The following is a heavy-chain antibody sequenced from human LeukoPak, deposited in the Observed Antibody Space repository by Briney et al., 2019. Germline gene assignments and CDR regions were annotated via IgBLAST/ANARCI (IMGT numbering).Heavy chain of an antibody. Sequence: PGGSLRLSCAASGFTFSGYSLNWVRQAPGKGLQWVSSISSRSDYIYYTDSVKGRFTISRDNAKTSLYLQMNSLRAEDTAVYYCARDGEGTSPSFFDYWGLGTLVTVSA. CDR2: ISSRSDYI. J-gene: IGHJ4*02. CDR1: GFTFSGYS. CDR3: ARDGEGTSPSFFDY. V-gene: IGHV3-21*01. D-gene: IGHD3-10*01.